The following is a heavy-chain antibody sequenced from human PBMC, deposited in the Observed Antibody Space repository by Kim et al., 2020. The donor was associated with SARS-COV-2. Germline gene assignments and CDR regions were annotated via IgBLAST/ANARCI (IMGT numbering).Heavy chain of an antibody. J-gene: IGHJ4*02. V-gene: IGHV4-31*03. CDR2: IYYSGST. Sequence: SETLSLTCTVSGGSISSGGYYWSWIRQHPGNGLEWIGYIYYSGSTYYNPSLKSRVTISVDTSKNQFSLKLSSVTAADTAVYYCARGTIFGVVYEDFDYWGQGTLVTVSS. D-gene: IGHD3-3*01. CDR1: GGSISSGGYY. CDR3: ARGTIFGVVYEDFDY.